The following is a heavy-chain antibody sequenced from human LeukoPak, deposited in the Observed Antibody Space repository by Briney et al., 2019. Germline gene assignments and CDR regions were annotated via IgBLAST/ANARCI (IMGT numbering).Heavy chain of an antibody. CDR2: ISGSGGST. V-gene: IGHV3-23*01. D-gene: IGHD3-22*01. CDR3: AKEPMIVVVTPGRHFDY. J-gene: IGHJ4*02. Sequence: ETLSLTCTVSGGSITSNNYYWGWIRQPPGKGLEWVSAISGSGGSTYYADSVKGRFTISRDNSKNTLYLQMNSLRAEDTAVYYCAKEPMIVVVTPGRHFDYWGQGTLVTVSS. CDR1: GGSITSNNYY.